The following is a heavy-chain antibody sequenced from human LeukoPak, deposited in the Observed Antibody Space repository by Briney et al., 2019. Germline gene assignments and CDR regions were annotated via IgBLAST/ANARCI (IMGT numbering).Heavy chain of an antibody. CDR3: ARDLSYGSLDY. CDR2: ISYSGST. CDR1: SGSIRNYY. J-gene: IGHJ4*02. Sequence: PSETLSLTCTVSSGSIRNYYWSWIRQPPGKGLEWIGYISYSGSTNYNPSLKSRVTISVDTSKNQFSLKLRSVTAASTAVYYCARDLSYGSLDYWGQGTLVTVSS. V-gene: IGHV4-59*01. D-gene: IGHD3-10*01.